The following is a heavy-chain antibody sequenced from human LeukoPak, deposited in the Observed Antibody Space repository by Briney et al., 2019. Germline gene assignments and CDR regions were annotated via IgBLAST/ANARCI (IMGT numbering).Heavy chain of an antibody. CDR1: GGSISSSSYY. D-gene: IGHD2-2*02. CDR3: ASRCSSTSCYILLSQDWFDP. CDR2: IYYSGST. V-gene: IGHV4-39*01. J-gene: IGHJ5*02. Sequence: PSETLSLTCTVSGGSISSSSYYWGWIRQPPGKGLEWIGSIYYSGSTYYNPSLKSRVTISVDTSKNQFSLKLSSVTAADTAVYYCASRCSSTSCYILLSQDWFDPWGQGTLVTVSP.